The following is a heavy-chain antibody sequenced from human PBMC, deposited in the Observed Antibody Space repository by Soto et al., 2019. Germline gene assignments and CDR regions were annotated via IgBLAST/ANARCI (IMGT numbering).Heavy chain of an antibody. CDR3: SRGGSSWQPHEDY. D-gene: IGHD6-13*01. Sequence: QVQLVQSGAEVKKPGASMKVSCKASGFTFTSYGISWVRQAPGQGLEWMGWVSAYNGNTHYAQKLQGRVTMTTDKSTTTASRELRSLRSDDTAVYYCSRGGSSWQPHEDYWGQGTLVTVSS. CDR1: GFTFTSYG. CDR2: VSAYNGNT. V-gene: IGHV1-18*01. J-gene: IGHJ4*02.